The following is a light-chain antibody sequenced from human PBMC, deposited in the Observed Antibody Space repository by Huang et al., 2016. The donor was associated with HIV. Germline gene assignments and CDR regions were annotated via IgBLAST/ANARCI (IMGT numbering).Light chain of an antibody. V-gene: IGKV3-15*01. CDR1: QSISNR. CDR2: GAS. Sequence: EIVMTQSPATLSVSPGEGVTLSCTAGQSISNRLAWYQEKPGQSPRLLIYGASAKATGVPARFSGSGSETEFTLTITSLQSEDFAVYYCQQYYRWPYTFGQGTKLDIK. J-gene: IGKJ2*01. CDR3: QQYYRWPYT.